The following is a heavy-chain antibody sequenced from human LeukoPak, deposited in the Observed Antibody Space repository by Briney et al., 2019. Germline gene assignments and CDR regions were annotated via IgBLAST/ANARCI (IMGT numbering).Heavy chain of an antibody. CDR2: INHSGST. J-gene: IGHJ5*02. V-gene: IGHV4-34*01. CDR3: ARHTYGDAGYNWFDP. CDR1: GGSFSGYY. Sequence: SETLSLTCAVYGGSFSGYYWSWIRQPPGKGLEWIGEINHSGSTNYNPSLKSRVTISVDTSKNQFSLKLSSVTAADTAVYYCARHTYGDAGYNWFDPWGQGTLVTVSS. D-gene: IGHD4-17*01.